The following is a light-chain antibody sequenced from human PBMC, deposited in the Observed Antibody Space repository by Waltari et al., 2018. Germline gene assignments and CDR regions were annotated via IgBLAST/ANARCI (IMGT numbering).Light chain of an antibody. CDR2: AAS. V-gene: IGKV1-27*01. J-gene: IGKJ4*01. CDR1: QAISNY. CDR3: QKYNSAPLT. Sequence: DIQMTQSPSSLSASVGDRVTITCRASQAISNYLAWYQQKPGKVPKLLIYAASILQSVVPSRFSGTGSGTGFSLTISSLQPEDVATYYCQKYNSAPLTFGGGTKVEIK.